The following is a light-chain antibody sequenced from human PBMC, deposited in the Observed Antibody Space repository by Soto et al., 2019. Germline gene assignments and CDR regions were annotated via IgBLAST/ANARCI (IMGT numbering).Light chain of an antibody. V-gene: IGLV2-14*01. J-gene: IGLJ2*01. CDR3: SSYRSKRTQVV. CDR1: NSDIGDYNY. CDR2: EVT. Sequence: QSALTQPASVSGSPGQSLTISCTGSNSDIGDYNYVSWYQQHPGNAPKLLIYEVTYRPSGISYRFSGSKSDNTASLTISGLQADDGADYYCSSYRSKRTQVVFGGGTKVTVL.